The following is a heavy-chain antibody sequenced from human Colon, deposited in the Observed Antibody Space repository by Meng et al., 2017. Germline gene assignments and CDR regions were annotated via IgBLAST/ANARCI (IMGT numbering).Heavy chain of an antibody. CDR1: GGSVTITGYY. D-gene: IGHD6-19*01. V-gene: IGHV4-61*08. Sequence: VRLHEPAPGLVRPSQHLSLPCPVSGGSVTITGYYWSWIRQSPGKGLEWIGYIYYTGTTNYNPSLKSRVTISVDTSKNQFSLKLSSVSPADTAVYFCARDNLLTSGSRFCFDYWGQGALVTVSS. CDR2: IYYTGTT. CDR3: ARDNLLTSGSRFCFDY. J-gene: IGHJ4*02.